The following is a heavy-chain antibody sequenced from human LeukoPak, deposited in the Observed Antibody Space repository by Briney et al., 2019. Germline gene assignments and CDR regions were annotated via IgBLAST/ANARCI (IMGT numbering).Heavy chain of an antibody. CDR1: GGSISSYY. CDR3: ARHGSYYYMDV. Sequence: PSETLSLTCTVSGGSISSYYWGWIRQPPGKGLEWIGSIYYSGSTYYNPSLKSRVTISVDTSKNQFSLKLSSVTAADTAVYYCARHGSYYYMDVWGKGTTVTISS. D-gene: IGHD6-19*01. CDR2: IYYSGST. J-gene: IGHJ6*03. V-gene: IGHV4-39*01.